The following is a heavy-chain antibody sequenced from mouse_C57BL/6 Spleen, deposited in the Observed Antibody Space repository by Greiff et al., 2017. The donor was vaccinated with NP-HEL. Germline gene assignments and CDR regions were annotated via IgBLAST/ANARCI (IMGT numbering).Heavy chain of an antibody. Sequence: QVQLQQSGAELARPGASVKLSCKASGYTFTSYGISWVKQRTGQGLEWIGEIYPRSGNTYYNEKFKGKATLTADKSSRTAYMELRSLTSEDSAVYFCARELFAYWGQGTLVTVSA. CDR2: IYPRSGNT. CDR3: ARELFAY. J-gene: IGHJ3*01. V-gene: IGHV1-81*01. CDR1: GYTFTSYG.